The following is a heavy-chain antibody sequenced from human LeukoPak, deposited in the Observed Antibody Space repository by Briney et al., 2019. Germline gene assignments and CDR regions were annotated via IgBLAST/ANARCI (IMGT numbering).Heavy chain of an antibody. CDR3: ARQPSGSYYDPWYYGMDV. CDR1: GGSFSGYY. D-gene: IGHD1-26*01. CDR2: INHSGST. J-gene: IGHJ6*02. Sequence: SETLSLTCAVYGGSFSGYYWSWIRQPPGKGLEWIGEINHSGSTNYNPSLKSRVTISVDTSKNQFSLKLSSVTAADTAVYYCARQPSGSYYDPWYYGMDVWGQGTTVTVSS. V-gene: IGHV4-34*01.